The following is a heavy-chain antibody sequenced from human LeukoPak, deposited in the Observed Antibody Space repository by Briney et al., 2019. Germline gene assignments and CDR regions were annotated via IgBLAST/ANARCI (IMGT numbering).Heavy chain of an antibody. CDR3: ARGGYCSSTSWSSYDAFDI. D-gene: IGHD2-2*01. CDR1: GGSISSGGYY. J-gene: IGHJ3*02. V-gene: IGHV4-30-2*01. Sequence: PSQTLSLTCTVSGGSISSGGYYWSWIRQPPGKGLEWIEYIYHSGSTYYNPSLKSRVTISVDRSKNQFSLKLSSVTAADSAVYYCARGGYCSSTSWSSYDAFDIWGQGTMVTVSS. CDR2: IYHSGST.